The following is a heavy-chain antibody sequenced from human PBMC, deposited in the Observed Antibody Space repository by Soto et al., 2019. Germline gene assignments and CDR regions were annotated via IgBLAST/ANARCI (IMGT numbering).Heavy chain of an antibody. Sequence: QVQLVQSGAEVKKPGASVKVSCKASGYTFTSYGISWVRQAPGQGLEWMGWISAYNGNTNYAQKLKGRVTMTTDTSTSKGYMEQRSLRSNGTAVYYCAGQFNWNDACPVGYWGQGTLVTVSS. CDR2: ISAYNGNT. CDR1: GYTFTSYG. CDR3: AGQFNWNDACPVGY. V-gene: IGHV1-18*01. J-gene: IGHJ4*02. D-gene: IGHD1-1*01.